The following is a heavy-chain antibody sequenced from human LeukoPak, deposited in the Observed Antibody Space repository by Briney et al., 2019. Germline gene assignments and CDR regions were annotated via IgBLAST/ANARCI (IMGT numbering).Heavy chain of an antibody. V-gene: IGHV3-74*01. CDR3: AREGGSYSNYEIDY. CDR2: INSDGSST. CDR1: GFTFSSYW. J-gene: IGHJ4*02. Sequence: PGGSLRLSCAASGFTFSSYWMHWVRQAPGKGLVWVSRINSDGSSTSYADSVKGRFTISRDNAKNTLYLQMNSLRAEDTAVYYCAREGGSYSNYEIDYWGQGTLVTVSS. D-gene: IGHD4-11*01.